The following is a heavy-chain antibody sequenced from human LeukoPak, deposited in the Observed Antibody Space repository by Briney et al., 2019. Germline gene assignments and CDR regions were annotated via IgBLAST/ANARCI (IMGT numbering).Heavy chain of an antibody. J-gene: IGHJ6*02. Sequence: RPGGSLRLSCAASGFSFRDYWMSWVRQAPGKGLEWVADITPDGSGKTYVDSVKGRFTISRDNAKQSLYLQMDTLTAEDTAVYYCATQKYEGYYYGMDVWGQGTTVTVSS. V-gene: IGHV3-7*03. CDR1: GFSFRDYW. CDR3: ATQKYEGYYYGMDV. CDR2: ITPDGSGK. D-gene: IGHD3-3*01.